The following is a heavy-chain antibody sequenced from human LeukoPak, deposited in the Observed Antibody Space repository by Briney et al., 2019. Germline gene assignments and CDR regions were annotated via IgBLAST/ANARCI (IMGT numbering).Heavy chain of an antibody. J-gene: IGHJ4*02. V-gene: IGHV3-23*01. Sequence: GGSLRLSCAASGFTFSSYAMSWVRQAPGKGLEWVSAISGSGGSTYCADSVKGRFTISRDNSKNTLYLQMNSLRAEDTAVYYCAKKPTSHRDYFDYWGQGTLVTVSS. CDR2: ISGSGGST. CDR1: GFTFSSYA. D-gene: IGHD3-16*01. CDR3: AKKPTSHRDYFDY.